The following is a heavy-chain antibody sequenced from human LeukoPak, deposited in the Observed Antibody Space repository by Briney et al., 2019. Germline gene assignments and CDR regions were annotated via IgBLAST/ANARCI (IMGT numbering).Heavy chain of an antibody. D-gene: IGHD3-3*01. J-gene: IGHJ4*02. Sequence: QPRGSLRLSCAASGFTFSIYGMHWVRQAPGKGLEWVALISYDGSNKYYAESVKGRFTISRDNSKNTLYLQMNSLRGEDTAVYYCAKDLGVQWRFPYYSDYWGQGTLVTVSS. V-gene: IGHV3-30*18. CDR3: AKDLGVQWRFPYYSDY. CDR1: GFTFSIYG. CDR2: ISYDGSNK.